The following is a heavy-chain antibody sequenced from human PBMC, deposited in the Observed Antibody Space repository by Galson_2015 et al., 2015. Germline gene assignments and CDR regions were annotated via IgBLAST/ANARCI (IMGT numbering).Heavy chain of an antibody. J-gene: IGHJ2*01. Sequence: SVKVSCKASGYTFTNYGLSWVRQAPGQGPEWMGWIITHNGYANYAQKFQGRVSMTTDTSTSTAYMELRSLTSDDTAVYYCARDYSRTPGDWYFDLWGPGTLISVSS. V-gene: IGHV1-18*04. D-gene: IGHD2-15*01. CDR2: IITHNGYA. CDR1: GYTFTNYG. CDR3: ARDYSRTPGDWYFDL.